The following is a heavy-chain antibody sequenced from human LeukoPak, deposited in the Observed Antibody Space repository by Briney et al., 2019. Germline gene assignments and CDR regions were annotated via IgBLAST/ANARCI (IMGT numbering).Heavy chain of an antibody. CDR2: IYYSGST. CDR3: ARHQYCSGGSCYANYYYYGMDV. J-gene: IGHJ6*02. D-gene: IGHD2-15*01. CDR1: GGSISSSSYY. V-gene: IGHV4-39*01. Sequence: PSETLSLTCTVSGGSISSSSYYWGWIRQPPGKGLEWIGSIYYSGSTYYNPSLKSRVTISVDTSKNQFSLKLSSVTAADTAVYYCARHQYCSGGSCYANYYYYGMDVWGQGTTGTVSS.